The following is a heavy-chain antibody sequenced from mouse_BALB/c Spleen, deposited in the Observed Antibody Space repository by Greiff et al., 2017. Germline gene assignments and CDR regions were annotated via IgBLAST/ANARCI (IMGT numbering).Heavy chain of an antibody. CDR2: ISYSGST. V-gene: IGHV3-2*02. CDR3: ARQGVYAMDY. J-gene: IGHJ4*01. CDR1: GYSITSDYA. Sequence: EVQRVESGPGLVKPSQSLSLTCTVTGYSITSDYAWNWIRQFPGNKLEWMGYISYSGSTSYNPSLKSRISITRDTSKNQFFLQLNSVTTEDTATYYCARQGVYAMDYWGQGTSVTVSS.